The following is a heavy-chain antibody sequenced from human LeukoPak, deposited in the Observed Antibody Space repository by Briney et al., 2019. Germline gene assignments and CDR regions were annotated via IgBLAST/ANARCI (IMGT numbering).Heavy chain of an antibody. CDR3: ARGGSYYSFDY. CDR2: SHYTGST. D-gene: IGHD1-26*01. Sequence: SETLSLTCTVSDGSISRYYWSWIRQPPGKGLEWIGYSHYTGSTNYNPSLKSRVTISVDTSKNQFSLKLSSVTAADTAVYYCARGGSYYSFDYWGQGTLVTVSS. V-gene: IGHV4-59*01. J-gene: IGHJ4*02. CDR1: DGSISRYY.